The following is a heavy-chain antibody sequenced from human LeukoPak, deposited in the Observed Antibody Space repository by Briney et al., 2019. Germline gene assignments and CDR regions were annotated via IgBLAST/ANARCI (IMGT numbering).Heavy chain of an antibody. CDR3: AREGLEAFDI. CDR1: GSTFSTYT. V-gene: IGHV3-21*01. D-gene: IGHD3-22*01. CDR2: ISNGSTYI. Sequence: GGSLRLSCAASGSTFSTYTMNWVRQAPGEGLEWVSSISNGSTYIYYADSVKGRFTISRDNAKNSLYLQMNSLRAEDTAVYYCAREGLEAFDIWGQGTLVTVSS. J-gene: IGHJ3*02.